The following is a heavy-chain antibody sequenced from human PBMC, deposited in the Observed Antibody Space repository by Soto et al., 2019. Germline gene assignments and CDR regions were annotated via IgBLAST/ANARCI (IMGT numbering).Heavy chain of an antibody. CDR1: GFTLGIYG. V-gene: IGHV3-30*18. D-gene: IGHD3-22*01. J-gene: IGHJ4*02. CDR2: ISYDGSNK. Sequence: VQLLESGGGLIQPGGSLRLSCAASGFTLGIYGMGWVRQAPGKGLEWVAVISYDGSNKYYADSVKGRFTISRDNSKNTLYLQMNSLRAEDTAVYYCAKDKVYDSSGYYPAYWGQGTLVTVSS. CDR3: AKDKVYDSSGYYPAY.